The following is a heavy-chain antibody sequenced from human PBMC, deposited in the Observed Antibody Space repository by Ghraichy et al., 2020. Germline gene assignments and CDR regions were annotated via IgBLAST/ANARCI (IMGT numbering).Heavy chain of an antibody. V-gene: IGHV4-59*01. Sequence: SETLSLTCTVSGGSISSNYWSWIRQSPGKGLEWIAYIDYSGSTNSNPSLKSRVTISVDTSKNQFSLKLSSVTAADTAVYYCARSRYYGSGSPYYFDYWGQGTLVTVSS. D-gene: IGHD3-10*01. CDR1: GGSISSNY. CDR3: ARSRYYGSGSPYYFDY. J-gene: IGHJ4*02. CDR2: IDYSGST.